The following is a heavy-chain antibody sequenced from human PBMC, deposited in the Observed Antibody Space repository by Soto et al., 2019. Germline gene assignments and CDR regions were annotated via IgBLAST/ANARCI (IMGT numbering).Heavy chain of an antibody. D-gene: IGHD3-3*01. Sequence: SGPTLVNPTETLTLTCTVSGFSLSNARMGVSWIRQPPGKALEWLAHIFPNDEKSYSTSLKSRLTISKDTSKSQVVLTMTNMDPVDTATYYCARTSYDFRFDPWGQGTLVTVSS. CDR2: IFPNDEK. CDR3: ARTSYDFRFDP. V-gene: IGHV2-26*01. J-gene: IGHJ5*02. CDR1: GFSLSNARMG.